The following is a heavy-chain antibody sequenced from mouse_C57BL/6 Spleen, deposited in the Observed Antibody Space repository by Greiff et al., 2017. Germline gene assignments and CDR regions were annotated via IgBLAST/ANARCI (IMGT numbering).Heavy chain of an antibody. J-gene: IGHJ4*01. Sequence: QVQLKQSGPGLVAPSQSLSITCTVSGFSLTSYAISWVRQPPGKGLEWLGVIWTGGGTNYNSALKSRLSISKDNSKSQVFLKMNSLQTDDTARYYGARTRAYYYGSSYYYAMDYWGQGTSVTVSS. D-gene: IGHD1-1*01. CDR3: ARTRAYYYGSSYYYAMDY. CDR1: GFSLTSYA. V-gene: IGHV2-9-1*01. CDR2: IWTGGGT.